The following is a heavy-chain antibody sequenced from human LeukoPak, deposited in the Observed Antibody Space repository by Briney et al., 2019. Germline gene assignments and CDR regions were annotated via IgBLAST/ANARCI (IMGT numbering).Heavy chain of an antibody. CDR2: IKQDGSEK. J-gene: IGHJ4*02. D-gene: IGHD3-22*01. V-gene: IGHV3-7*01. CDR1: GFTFSSYW. Sequence: PGGSLRLSCAASGFTFSSYWMSWVRQAPGKGLEWVANIKQDGSEKYYVDSVKGRFTISRDNAKNSLYLQMNSLRAEDTAVYYCAREVAMIVVVTAGLDYWGQGTLVTVSS. CDR3: AREVAMIVVVTAGLDY.